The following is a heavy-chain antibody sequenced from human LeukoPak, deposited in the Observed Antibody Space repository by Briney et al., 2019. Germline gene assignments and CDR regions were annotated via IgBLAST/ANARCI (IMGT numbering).Heavy chain of an antibody. D-gene: IGHD4-23*01. J-gene: IGHJ4*02. CDR2: ISGGGDTT. Sequence: GGSLRLSCAASRFTFSNYEMNWVRQAPGKGLEYVSMISGGGDTTLYADSVKGRFTVSRDNSQNTVYLQMNSLRAEDTAVYYCVTDYGGFKLFDFWGQGPWSPSPQ. CDR3: VTDYGGFKLFDF. V-gene: IGHV3-23*01. CDR1: RFTFSNYE.